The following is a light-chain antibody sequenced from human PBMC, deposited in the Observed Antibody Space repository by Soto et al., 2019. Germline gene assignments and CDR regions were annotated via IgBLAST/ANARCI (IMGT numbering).Light chain of an antibody. CDR1: ESVSNY. CDR3: QQRSHWHPIT. Sequence: EIVLTQSPATLSLSPGGRSTLSCRASESVSNYLAWYQQKPGQAPRLLIYDASNRATGIPASFSGSGSGTDFTLTISSLEHEDFAVYFCQQRSHWHPITFGQGTRLEIK. J-gene: IGKJ5*01. V-gene: IGKV3-11*01. CDR2: DAS.